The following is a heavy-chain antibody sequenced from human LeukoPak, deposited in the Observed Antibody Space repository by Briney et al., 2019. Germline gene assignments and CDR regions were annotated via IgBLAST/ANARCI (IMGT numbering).Heavy chain of an antibody. V-gene: IGHV3-48*01. J-gene: IGHJ1*01. CDR3: ARDFDYYDSSGYYAYFQH. CDR1: GFTFSSYS. Sequence: GGSLRLSCAASGFTFSSYSMNWVRQAPGKGLEWVSYIGSSSSTIYYADSVKGRFTISRDNAKNSLYLQMNSLRAEDTAVYYCARDFDYYDSSGYYAYFQHWGQGTLVTVSS. CDR2: IGSSSSTI. D-gene: IGHD3-22*01.